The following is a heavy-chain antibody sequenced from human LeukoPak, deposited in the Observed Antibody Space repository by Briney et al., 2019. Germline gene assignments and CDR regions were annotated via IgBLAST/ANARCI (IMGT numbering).Heavy chain of an antibody. CDR3: ARSNYYGYFDY. J-gene: IGHJ4*02. CDR1: GGSISSYY. Sequence: PSETLSLTCTVSGGSISSYYWSWIRQPPGKGLEWIGYIYYSGSTNYNPSLKSRVTISADTSKNQFSLKLSSVTAADTAVYYCARSNYYGYFDYWGQGTLVTVSS. V-gene: IGHV4-59*08. CDR2: IYYSGST. D-gene: IGHD3-22*01.